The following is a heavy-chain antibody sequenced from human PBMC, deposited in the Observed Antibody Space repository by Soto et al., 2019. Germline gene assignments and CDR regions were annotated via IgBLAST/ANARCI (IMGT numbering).Heavy chain of an antibody. CDR2: ISYDGSNK. V-gene: IGHV3-30*18. Sequence: GGSLRLSCAASGFTFSSYGMHWVRQAPGKGLEWVAVISYDGSNKYYADSVKGRFTISRDNSKNTLYLQMNSLRAEDTAVYYCAKDWAGPYCSGGSCYYGPDYRGQRTLVTFSS. CDR3: AKDWAGPYCSGGSCYYGPDY. J-gene: IGHJ4*02. CDR1: GFTFSSYG. D-gene: IGHD2-15*01.